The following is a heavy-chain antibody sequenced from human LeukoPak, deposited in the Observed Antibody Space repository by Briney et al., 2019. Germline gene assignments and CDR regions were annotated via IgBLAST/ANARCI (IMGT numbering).Heavy chain of an antibody. CDR1: GFTFSSYG. CDR2: ISGSGGST. D-gene: IGHD3-9*01. CDR3: AKGTYYNILTGYRRGYYFDS. V-gene: IGHV3-23*01. Sequence: GGSLRLSCAASGFTFSSYGMSWVRQAPGKGLEWVSAISGSGGSTYYADSVKGRFTISRDNSKNTLYLQMNSLRAGGTAVYYCAKGTYYNILTGYRRGYYFDSWGQGTLVTVSS. J-gene: IGHJ4*02.